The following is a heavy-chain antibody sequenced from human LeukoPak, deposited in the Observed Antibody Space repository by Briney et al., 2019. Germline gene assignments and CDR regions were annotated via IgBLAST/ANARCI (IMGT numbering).Heavy chain of an antibody. Sequence: GASVKVSCKASGYTFTSYGISWVRQAPGQGLEWMGWISASDGNTDYPQKLQGRVTMTTDTSTSTAYMELRSLRSDDTAVYYCARDQVVATLAHFDYWGQGTLVTVSS. V-gene: IGHV1-18*01. J-gene: IGHJ4*02. D-gene: IGHD5-12*01. CDR3: ARDQVVATLAHFDY. CDR2: ISASDGNT. CDR1: GYTFTSYG.